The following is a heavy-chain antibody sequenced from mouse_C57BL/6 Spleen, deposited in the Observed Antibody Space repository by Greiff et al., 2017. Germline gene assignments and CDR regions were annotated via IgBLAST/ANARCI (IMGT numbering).Heavy chain of an antibody. J-gene: IGHJ1*03. CDR1: GFTFTDDT. D-gene: IGHD1-1*01. CDR2: IYPRDGST. V-gene: IGHV1-78*01. CDR3: AAPYGSSYFWYFEG. Sequence: VQLQQSDAELVKPGASVKISCTVSGFTFTDDTIHWMKQRPEQGLEWIGYIYPRDGSTKYNEKFKGKATLTADTSSSTAYLQLNSLTSEDSAVYVGAAPYGSSYFWYFEGWGTGTTVTVAA.